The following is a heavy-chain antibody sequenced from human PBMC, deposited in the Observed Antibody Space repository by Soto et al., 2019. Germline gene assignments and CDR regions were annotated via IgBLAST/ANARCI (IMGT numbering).Heavy chain of an antibody. CDR3: ARDRMLGIRGIPNPFDY. CDR2: VIPIFGTA. V-gene: IGHV1-69*13. CDR1: GGTFSSYA. Sequence: ASVKVSCKASGGTFSSYAISWVRQAPGQGLEWMGGVIPIFGTANYAQKFQGRVTITADESTSTAYMELSSLRSEDTAVYYCARDRMLGIRGIPNPFDYWGQGTLVTVSS. D-gene: IGHD3-10*02. J-gene: IGHJ4*02.